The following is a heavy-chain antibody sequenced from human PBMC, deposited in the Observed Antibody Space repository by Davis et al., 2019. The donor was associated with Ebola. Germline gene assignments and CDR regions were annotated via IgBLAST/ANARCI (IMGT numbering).Heavy chain of an antibody. V-gene: IGHV1-69*13. CDR1: GGTFSSYA. D-gene: IGHD5-18*01. Sequence: SVKVSCKASGGTFSSYAISWVRQAPGQGLEWMGGIIPIFGTANYAQKFQGRVTITADESTSTAYMELSSLRSEDTALYYCARSVDTAMVHRFDYWGQGTLVTVSS. CDR3: ARSVDTAMVHRFDY. CDR2: IIPIFGTA. J-gene: IGHJ4*02.